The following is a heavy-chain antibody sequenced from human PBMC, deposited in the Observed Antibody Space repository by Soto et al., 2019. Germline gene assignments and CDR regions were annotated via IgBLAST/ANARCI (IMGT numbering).Heavy chain of an antibody. CDR2: IYYSGST. D-gene: IGHD4-17*01. Sequence: SETLSLTCTVSGGSISSYYWSWIRQPPGKGLEWIGYIYYSGSTNYNPSLESRVTISVDTSKNQFSLKLSSVTAADTAVYYCARDDGDYAIDYWGQGTLVTVSS. CDR3: ARDDGDYAIDY. J-gene: IGHJ4*02. CDR1: GGSISSYY. V-gene: IGHV4-59*01.